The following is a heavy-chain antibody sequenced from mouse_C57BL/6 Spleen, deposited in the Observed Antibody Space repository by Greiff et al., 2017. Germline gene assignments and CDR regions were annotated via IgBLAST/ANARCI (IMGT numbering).Heavy chain of an antibody. V-gene: IGHV1-80*01. CDR2: IYPGDGDT. CDR1: GYAFSSYW. D-gene: IGHD1-1*01. CDR3: ARSDWDYGSSYALAWFAY. J-gene: IGHJ3*01. Sequence: QVQLKESGAELVKPGASVKISCKASGYAFSSYWMNWVKQRPGKGLEWIGQIYPGDGDTTYNGKFKGKATLTADKSSSTAYMQLSSLTSEDSAVYFCARSDWDYGSSYALAWFAYWGQGTMVTVSA.